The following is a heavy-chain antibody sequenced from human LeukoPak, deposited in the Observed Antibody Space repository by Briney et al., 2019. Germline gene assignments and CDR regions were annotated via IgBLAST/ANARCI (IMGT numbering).Heavy chain of an antibody. Sequence: GGSLRLSCAASGFTFSSYGMHWVRQAPGKGLEWVAFIRYDGSNKYYADSVKGRFTISRDNSKNTPYLQMNSLRAEDTAVYYCARADSSSWYASPFDYWGQGTLVTVSS. V-gene: IGHV3-30*02. CDR1: GFTFSSYG. CDR3: ARADSSSWYASPFDY. CDR2: IRYDGSNK. D-gene: IGHD6-13*01. J-gene: IGHJ4*02.